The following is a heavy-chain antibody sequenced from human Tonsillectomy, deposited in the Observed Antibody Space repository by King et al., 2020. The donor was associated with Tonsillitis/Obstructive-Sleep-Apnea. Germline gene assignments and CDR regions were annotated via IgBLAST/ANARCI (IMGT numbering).Heavy chain of an antibody. CDR1: GASISSYY. V-gene: IGHV4-4*07. CDR2: IYTSGST. D-gene: IGHD4-23*01. Sequence: QLQESGPGLVKPSETLSLTCTVSGASISSYYWSWIRQPAGKGLEWIGRIYTSGSTNYNPSLKSRVTMSVDTSKNQFSLKLSSVTAADTAVYYFARSQGATVDRNYFDYWGQGTLVTVSS. J-gene: IGHJ4*02. CDR3: ARSQGATVDRNYFDY.